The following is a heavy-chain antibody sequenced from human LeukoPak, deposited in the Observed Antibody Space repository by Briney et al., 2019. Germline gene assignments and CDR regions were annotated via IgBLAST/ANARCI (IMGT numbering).Heavy chain of an antibody. V-gene: IGHV3-23*01. CDR1: GFTFSSYA. Sequence: GGSLRLSCAASGFTFSSYAMSWVRQAPGKGLGWVSTISGNGGRAYYAYSVKGRFTISRDNSKNTLHLQMNSLRAEDTAVYYCAREKYRTGWFDYWGQGTLVTVSS. CDR3: AREKYRTGWFDY. D-gene: IGHD6-19*01. J-gene: IGHJ4*02. CDR2: ISGNGGRA.